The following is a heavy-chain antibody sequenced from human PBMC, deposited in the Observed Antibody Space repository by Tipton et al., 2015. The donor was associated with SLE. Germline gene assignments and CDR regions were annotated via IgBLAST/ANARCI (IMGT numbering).Heavy chain of an antibody. CDR1: GGSINSDTYS. CDR3: ARGNPSVRGAFDI. V-gene: IGHV4-30-2*01. D-gene: IGHD1-26*01. CDR2: IDHSGST. J-gene: IGHJ3*02. Sequence: LRLSCAVSGGSINSDTYSWNWIRQPPGEGLDWIGYIDHSGSTSYNPSLQSRVTISGVRSKKQFSLTLSSMTAADTAVYFCARGNPSVRGAFDIWGQGTMVTISS.